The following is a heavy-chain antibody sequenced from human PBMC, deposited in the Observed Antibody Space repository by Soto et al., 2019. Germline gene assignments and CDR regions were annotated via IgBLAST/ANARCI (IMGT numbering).Heavy chain of an antibody. CDR3: ARDDCSGGSCEALDY. CDR1: GYTFTGYY. Sequence: GASVKVSCKASGYTFTGYYMLWVRQAPGQGLEWMGWINPNSGDTNFAQKFQGRVTMTRDTSISTAYMELSRLRSDDTAVYYCARDDCSGGSCEALDYWGQGTPVTVSS. J-gene: IGHJ4*02. D-gene: IGHD2-15*01. CDR2: INPNSGDT. V-gene: IGHV1-2*02.